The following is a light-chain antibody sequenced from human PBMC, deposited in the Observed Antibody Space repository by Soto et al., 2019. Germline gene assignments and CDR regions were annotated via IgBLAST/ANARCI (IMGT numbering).Light chain of an antibody. CDR3: QQYGSSPRT. Sequence: EIVLTQSPGTLSLSPGERATLSCRASQSISSNYLAWYQHKPGPAPRLLIYGASSRATGVPDRFSGSGTGTDFTLTISSLGPGDFAVYYCQQYGSSPRTFGQGTKVKIK. J-gene: IGKJ1*01. CDR1: QSISSNY. V-gene: IGKV3-20*01. CDR2: GAS.